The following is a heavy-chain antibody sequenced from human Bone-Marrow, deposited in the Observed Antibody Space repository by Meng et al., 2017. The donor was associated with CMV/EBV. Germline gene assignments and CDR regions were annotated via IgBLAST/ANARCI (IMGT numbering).Heavy chain of an antibody. CDR1: LNTCAGG. J-gene: IGHJ4*02. CDR3: AHKGAAWYRSSWPKYYFDY. V-gene: IGHV2-5*02. CDR2: IYCDDDT. D-gene: IGHD6-13*01. Sequence: LNTCAGGVGWFRQPPRKALVWLAIIYCDDDTHYSQSLKNQLTVTIATSKNQVVLTMPNMDLVDTATYYCAHKGAAWYRSSWPKYYFDYWGQGTLVTVSS.